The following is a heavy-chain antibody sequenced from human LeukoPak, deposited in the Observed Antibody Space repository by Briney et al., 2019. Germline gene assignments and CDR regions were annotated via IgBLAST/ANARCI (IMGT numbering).Heavy chain of an antibody. J-gene: IGHJ4*02. D-gene: IGHD3-10*01. CDR2: VTGNGDNT. CDR3: ARDRNYFEALHRSY. CDR1: GFPFSRYA. V-gene: IGHV3-23*01. Sequence: PGGSLRLSCVVSGFPFSRYAMNWVRQAPGKGLEWVSSVTGNGDNTFHADSVKGRFTISRDNSKNMLYLQINSLRAEDTAVYYCARDRNYFEALHRSYWGQGTLVTVSS.